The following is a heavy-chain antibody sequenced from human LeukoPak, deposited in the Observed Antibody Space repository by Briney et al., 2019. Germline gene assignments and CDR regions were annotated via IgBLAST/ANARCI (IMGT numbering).Heavy chain of an antibody. CDR3: AKTAEAAAYYFDS. Sequence: GGSLRLSCAASGXTFSSYAMRWVRQAPGKGLEWVSAISGSGTTRYYADSVKGRFTISRDNSKSTLYLQMNNLRAEDTAVYYCAKTAEAAAYYFDSWGQGTLVTVSS. CDR1: GXTFSSYA. V-gene: IGHV3-23*01. D-gene: IGHD6-13*01. J-gene: IGHJ4*02. CDR2: ISGSGTTR.